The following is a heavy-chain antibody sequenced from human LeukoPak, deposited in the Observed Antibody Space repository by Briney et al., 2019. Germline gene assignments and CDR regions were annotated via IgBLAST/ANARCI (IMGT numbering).Heavy chain of an antibody. V-gene: IGHV4-39*07. Sequence: PSETLSLTCTVSGGSISTTNYYWGSVRQPPGNGLEWLGSIYFSGNTYYNPSLESRVTISVDTSKNQFSLKLSAMTAADTAVYYCARETTVTLPYYYYYMDVWDKGTTVTVSS. J-gene: IGHJ6*03. CDR3: ARETTVTLPYYYYYMDV. CDR1: GGSISTTNYY. CDR2: IYFSGNT. D-gene: IGHD4-17*01.